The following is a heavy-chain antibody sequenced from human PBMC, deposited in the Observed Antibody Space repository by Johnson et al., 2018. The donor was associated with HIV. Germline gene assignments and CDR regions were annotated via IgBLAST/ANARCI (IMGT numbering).Heavy chain of an antibody. V-gene: IGHV3-74*03. J-gene: IGHJ3*02. CDR3: TTDRWVTLLDRDAFDI. Sequence: VQLVESGGGLVQPGGSLRLSCAASGFAFRTYWLVWVRQVPGKRPVWVARSYNDGSRTTYADSVRGRFAISRDDSKNTLYLQMNSLKTEDTAVYYCTTDRWVTLLDRDAFDIWGQGTMVTVSS. CDR2: SYNDGSRT. D-gene: IGHD2-21*02. CDR1: GFAFRTYW.